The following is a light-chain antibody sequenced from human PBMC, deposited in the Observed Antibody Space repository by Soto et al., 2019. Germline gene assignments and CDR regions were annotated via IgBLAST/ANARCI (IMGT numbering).Light chain of an antibody. Sequence: EIVMTQSPATLSVSPGERATLSCGASQSVSSDLAWYQQKPGQAPRLLIYGASNRATGIPDRFSGSGSGTDFTLTISRLEPEDFAVYYCQQYGSSGTFGHGTKVDIK. J-gene: IGKJ1*01. CDR2: GAS. V-gene: IGKV3-20*01. CDR3: QQYGSSGT. CDR1: QSVSSD.